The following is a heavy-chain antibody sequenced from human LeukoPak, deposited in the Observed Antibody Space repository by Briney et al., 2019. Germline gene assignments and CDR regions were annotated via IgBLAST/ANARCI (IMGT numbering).Heavy chain of an antibody. V-gene: IGHV4-4*07. CDR1: GGSISIYY. Sequence: SETLSLTCTVSGGSISIYYWSWIRQPAGKGLEWIGRIYTSGSTNYNPSLKSRVTMSVDTSKNQFSLKLSSVTAADTAVYYCVRDGYSYRTFFDYWGQGTLVTVSS. CDR3: VRDGYSYRTFFDY. CDR2: IYTSGST. J-gene: IGHJ4*02. D-gene: IGHD5-18*01.